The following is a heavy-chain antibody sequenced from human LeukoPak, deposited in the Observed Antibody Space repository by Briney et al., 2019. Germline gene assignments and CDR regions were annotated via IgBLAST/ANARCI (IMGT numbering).Heavy chain of an antibody. CDR3: AKDRMARGDLDY. J-gene: IGHJ4*02. D-gene: IGHD3-10*01. V-gene: IGHV3-23*01. CDR1: GFTFSSYG. Sequence: GGTLRLSCAASGFTFSSYGMSWVRQAPGKGLEWVSAISGSGGSTYYADSVKGRFTISRDNSKNTLYLQMNSLRAEDTAVYYCAKDRMARGDLDYWGQGTLVTVSS. CDR2: ISGSGGST.